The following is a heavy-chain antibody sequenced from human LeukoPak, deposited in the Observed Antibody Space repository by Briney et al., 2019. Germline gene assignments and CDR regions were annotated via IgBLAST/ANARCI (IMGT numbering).Heavy chain of an antibody. Sequence: PGGTLRLSCAASGFTFRTYGMSWVRQTPGKGLVWVSGINSDGGTTTYADPVKGRFTISRDSAKNSLHLHMTSLRAEDTAVYYCARGGYCSGANCHATLYDFWGQGTLVTVSS. V-gene: IGHV3-74*01. CDR2: INSDGGTT. CDR3: ARGGYCSGANCHATLYDF. D-gene: IGHD2-15*01. CDR1: GFTFRTYG. J-gene: IGHJ4*02.